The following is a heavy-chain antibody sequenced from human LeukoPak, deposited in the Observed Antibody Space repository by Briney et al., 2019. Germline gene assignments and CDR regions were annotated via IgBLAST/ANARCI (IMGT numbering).Heavy chain of an antibody. CDR2: ISSSGSTI. Sequence: GGSLRLSCAASGFTFSSYEMNWVRQAPGKGLEWVSYISSSGSTIYYADSVKGRFTISRDNAKNSLYLQMNSLRAEYTAVYYCARARFGELSDWGQGTLVTVSS. V-gene: IGHV3-48*03. CDR3: ARARFGELSD. CDR1: GFTFSSYE. D-gene: IGHD3-10*01. J-gene: IGHJ4*02.